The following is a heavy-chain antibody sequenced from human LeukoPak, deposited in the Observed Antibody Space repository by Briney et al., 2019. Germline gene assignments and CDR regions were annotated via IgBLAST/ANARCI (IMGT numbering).Heavy chain of an antibody. CDR3: ARVPLVYYYGMDV. Sequence: SETLSLTCAVYGGSFSGYYWSWIRHPPGKGLEWIGEINHSGSTNYNPSLKSRVTISVDTSKNQFSLKLSSVTAADTAVYYCARVPLVYYYGMDVWGQGTTVTVSS. J-gene: IGHJ6*02. V-gene: IGHV4-34*01. CDR1: GGSFSGYY. D-gene: IGHD2-8*02. CDR2: INHSGST.